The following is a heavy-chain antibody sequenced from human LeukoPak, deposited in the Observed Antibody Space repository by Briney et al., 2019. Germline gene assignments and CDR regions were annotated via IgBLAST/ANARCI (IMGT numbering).Heavy chain of an antibody. V-gene: IGHV3-30-3*01. Sequence: PGGSLRLSCAASGFTFSSYAMHWVRQAPGKGLEWVAVISYDGSNKYYADSVKGRFTISRDNSKNTLYLQMNSLRAEDTAVYYCARDKVSGIVVVPAAISYYFDYWGQGTLVTVSS. CDR1: GFTFSSYA. J-gene: IGHJ4*02. D-gene: IGHD2-2*01. CDR3: ARDKVSGIVVVPAAISYYFDY. CDR2: ISYDGSNK.